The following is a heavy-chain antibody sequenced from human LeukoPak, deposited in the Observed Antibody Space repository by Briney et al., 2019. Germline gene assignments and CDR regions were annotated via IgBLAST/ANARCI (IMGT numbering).Heavy chain of an antibody. CDR2: MNTHSGNT. Sequence: ASVKVSCKASGYTFTFYDIQWVRQAAGQGLEWMGWMNTHSGNTGYAQKFLGRITLTRNTSTSMAYMELTSLKSEDTAVYYCAKMMVFGVVSDYWGQGTLVTVSS. V-gene: IGHV1-8*03. CDR1: GYTFTFYD. D-gene: IGHD3-3*01. J-gene: IGHJ4*02. CDR3: AKMMVFGVVSDY.